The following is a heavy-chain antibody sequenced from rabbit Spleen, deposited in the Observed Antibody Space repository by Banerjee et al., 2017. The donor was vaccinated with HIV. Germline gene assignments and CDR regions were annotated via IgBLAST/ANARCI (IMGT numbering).Heavy chain of an antibody. D-gene: IGHD3-3*01. Sequence: QEQLVESGGGLVQPGGSLKLSCKASGFDFSNYGVSWVRQAPGKGLEWIACINAITGKPVYANWAKGRSTFSKTSSTTVTLQMTSLTAADTATYFCARDLVWSPNLWGPGTLVTVS. V-gene: IGHV1S45*01. CDR1: GFDFSNYG. CDR2: INAITGKP. J-gene: IGHJ4*01. CDR3: ARDLVWSPNL.